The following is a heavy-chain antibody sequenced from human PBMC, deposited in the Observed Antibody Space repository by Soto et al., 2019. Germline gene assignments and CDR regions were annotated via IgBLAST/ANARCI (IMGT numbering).Heavy chain of an antibody. V-gene: IGHV3-23*01. CDR3: AKVPYDFWSGYYAYFDY. J-gene: IGHJ4*02. Sequence: PGGSLRLSCAASGFTFSSYAMSWVRQAPGKGLEWVSAISGSGGSTYYADSVKGRFTISRDNSKNTLYLQMNSLRAEDTAVYYCAKVPYDFWSGYYAYFDYWGQGTLVTVSS. CDR2: ISGSGGST. D-gene: IGHD3-3*01. CDR1: GFTFSSYA.